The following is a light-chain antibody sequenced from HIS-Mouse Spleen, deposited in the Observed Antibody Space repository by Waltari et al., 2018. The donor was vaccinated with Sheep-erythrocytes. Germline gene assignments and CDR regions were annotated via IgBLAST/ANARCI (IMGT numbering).Light chain of an antibody. V-gene: IGLV3-1*01. J-gene: IGLJ1*01. CDR3: QAWDSSTYV. CDR2: QDS. Sequence: SYELPQPPSVSVSPGQTASITCPGAQLGATYACWYQQKPGQSPVLVIYQDSKRPSGIPERFSGSNSGNTATLTISGTQAMDEADYYCQAWDSSTYVFGTGTKVTVL. CDR1: QLGATY.